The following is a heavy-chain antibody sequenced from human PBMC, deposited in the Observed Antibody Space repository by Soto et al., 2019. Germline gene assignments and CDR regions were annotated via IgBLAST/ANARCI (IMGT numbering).Heavy chain of an antibody. CDR1: GGYLSSSGYY. CDR2: IHYSGST. J-gene: IGHJ6*02. Sequence: PSETLSLTCTVSGGYLSSSGYYWGWIRQPPGKGLEWIGSIHYSGSTHYNSSLKSRVTISVDMSKNQFSLKLTSVTAADTAVYYCARPAVDWGQGTTVTVSS. V-gene: IGHV4-39*01. CDR3: ARPAVD.